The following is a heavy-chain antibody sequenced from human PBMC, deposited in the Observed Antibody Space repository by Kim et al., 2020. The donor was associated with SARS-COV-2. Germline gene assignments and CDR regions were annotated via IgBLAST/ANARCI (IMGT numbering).Heavy chain of an antibody. J-gene: IGHJ4*02. Sequence: GGSLRLSCAASGFTFSSYEMNWVRQAPGKGLEWVSYISSSGSTIYYADSVKGRFTISRDNAKNSLYLQMNSLRAEDTAVYYCARVPSRVAGNLGARSGFDYWGQGTLVTVSS. CDR3: ARVPSRVAGNLGARSGFDY. CDR2: ISSSGSTI. CDR1: GFTFSSYE. V-gene: IGHV3-48*03. D-gene: IGHD6-19*01.